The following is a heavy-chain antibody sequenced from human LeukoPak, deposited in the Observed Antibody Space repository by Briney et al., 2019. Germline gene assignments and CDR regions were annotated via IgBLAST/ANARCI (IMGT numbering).Heavy chain of an antibody. Sequence: GGSLRLSCAASGFTFSSYAMSWVRQAPGKGLEWVSAISGSGGSTYYADSVKGRFTISRDNSKNTLYLQMNSLRAEDAAVYYCAKTYHPSGLYYFDYWGQGTLVTVSS. CDR1: GFTFSSYA. CDR2: ISGSGGST. D-gene: IGHD6-25*01. J-gene: IGHJ4*02. CDR3: AKTYHPSGLYYFDY. V-gene: IGHV3-23*01.